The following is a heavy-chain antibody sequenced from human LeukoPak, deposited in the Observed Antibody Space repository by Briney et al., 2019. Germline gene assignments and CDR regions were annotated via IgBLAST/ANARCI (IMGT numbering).Heavy chain of an antibody. V-gene: IGHV4-59*01. Sequence: PSETLSLTCTVSGGSISSYYWSWIRQPPGKGLEWIGYIYYSGSTNYNPSLKSRVTISVDTSKNQFSLKLSSVTAADTAVYYCARTEPSYGDHGLWRYWGQGTLVTVSS. CDR2: IYYSGST. D-gene: IGHD4-17*01. CDR1: GGSISSYY. CDR3: ARTEPSYGDHGLWRY. J-gene: IGHJ4*02.